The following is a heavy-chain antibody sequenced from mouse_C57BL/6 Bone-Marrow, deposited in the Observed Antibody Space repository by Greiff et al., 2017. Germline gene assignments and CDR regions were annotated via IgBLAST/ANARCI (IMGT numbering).Heavy chain of an antibody. V-gene: IGHV1-61*01. Sequence: QVQLQQPGAELVRPGSSVKLSCKASGYTFTSYWMDWVKQRPGQGLEWIGNIYPSDSETHYNQKFKDKATLTVDKSSSTAYMQPSSLTSEDSAVYYCARSPGTNYWGQGTTLTVSS. CDR1: GYTFTSYW. CDR3: ARSPGTNY. CDR2: IYPSDSET. D-gene: IGHD4-1*01. J-gene: IGHJ2*01.